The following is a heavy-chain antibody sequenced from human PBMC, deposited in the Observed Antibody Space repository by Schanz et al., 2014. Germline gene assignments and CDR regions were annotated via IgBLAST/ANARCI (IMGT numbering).Heavy chain of an antibody. D-gene: IGHD3-22*01. CDR2: ISFDGRNT. CDR3: AKEKEDREADGRSFDD. V-gene: IGHV3-30*18. J-gene: IGHJ4*02. CDR1: GITLSGYG. Sequence: QVQLVESGGGVVQPGRSLRLSCAASGITLSGYGLHWVRQAPGKGLEWVGFISFDGRNTGYAHSVKGRFTISRDNSKSKVNLRMNSLRAEDTAMYYCAKEKEDREADGRSFDDWGQGTLVAVSS.